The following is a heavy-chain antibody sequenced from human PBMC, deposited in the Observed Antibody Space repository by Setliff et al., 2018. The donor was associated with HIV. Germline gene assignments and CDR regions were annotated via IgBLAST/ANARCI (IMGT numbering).Heavy chain of an antibody. J-gene: IGHJ4*02. CDR3: AKRRRAPGTADLEAF. CDR2: IYPGDSDT. V-gene: IGHV5-51*01. D-gene: IGHD2-21*02. CDR1: GYSFTSYW. Sequence: GESLKISCKGSGYSFTSYWIAWVRQVPGKGLEWMGIIYPGDSDTRYSPSFQGQVTISADRSISTAYLQWSSLRAPDTAVYYCAKRRRAPGTADLEAFWGQGTLVTVSS.